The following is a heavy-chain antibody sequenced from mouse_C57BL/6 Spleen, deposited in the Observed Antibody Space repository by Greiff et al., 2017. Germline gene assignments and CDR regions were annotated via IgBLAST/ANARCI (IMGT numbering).Heavy chain of an antibody. Sequence: QVQLQQPGAELVKPGASVQMSCKASGYTFPSYWITWVKQRPGQGLEWIGDIYPGSGSTNYNEKFKSKATLTVDTSSSTAYMQLSSLTSEDSAVYYCARPYYYGSYYYAMDYWGQGTSVTVSS. D-gene: IGHD1-1*01. CDR3: ARPYYYGSYYYAMDY. J-gene: IGHJ4*01. CDR2: IYPGSGST. CDR1: GYTFPSYW. V-gene: IGHV1-55*01.